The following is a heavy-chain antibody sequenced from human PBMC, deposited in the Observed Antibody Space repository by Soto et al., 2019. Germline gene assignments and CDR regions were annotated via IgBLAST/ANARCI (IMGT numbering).Heavy chain of an antibody. D-gene: IGHD1-20*01. CDR1: GFSFSTFA. CDR2: LSGDGDET. CDR3: ARDGISPRKLPFSLVAY. V-gene: IGHV3-23*01. Sequence: VGSLRLSCAASGFSFSTFAMSWVRQAPEKGLEWVAALSGDGDETYYPDSVKGRFTISRDNSKNTLYLQMTSLRGEDTAVYYCARDGISPRKLPFSLVAYWGQGTLVTVSS. J-gene: IGHJ4*02.